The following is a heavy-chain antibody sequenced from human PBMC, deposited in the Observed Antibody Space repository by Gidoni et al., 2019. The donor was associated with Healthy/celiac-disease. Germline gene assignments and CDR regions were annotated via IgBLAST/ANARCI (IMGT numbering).Heavy chain of an antibody. J-gene: IGHJ3*02. CDR3: ARVKPSDAIDI. V-gene: IGHV4-59*01. Sequence: QVQLQESGQGLVKPSETLSLTCTVSGGSISSYYWSWIRQPPGKGLECIGYIYYSGSTNYNPSLKSRVTISVDTSKNQFSLKLSSVTAADTAVYYCARVKPSDAIDIWGQGTMVTVSS. CDR1: GGSISSYY. CDR2: IYYSGST.